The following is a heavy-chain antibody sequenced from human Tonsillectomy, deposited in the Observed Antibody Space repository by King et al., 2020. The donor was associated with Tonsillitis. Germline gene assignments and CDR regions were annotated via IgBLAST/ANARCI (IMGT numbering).Heavy chain of an antibody. CDR2: IYYIGRT. CDR3: ARRPTSLIDY. CDR1: GGSISSSSYY. Sequence: QLQESGPGLVKPSETLSLTCTVSGGSISSSSYYWGWIRQPPGKGLEWIGRIYYIGRTYYNPSLKSRVTISVDTSKNQFSLKLSSVTAADTAVYYCARRPTSLIDYWGQGTLVTVSS. J-gene: IGHJ4*02. V-gene: IGHV4-39*01.